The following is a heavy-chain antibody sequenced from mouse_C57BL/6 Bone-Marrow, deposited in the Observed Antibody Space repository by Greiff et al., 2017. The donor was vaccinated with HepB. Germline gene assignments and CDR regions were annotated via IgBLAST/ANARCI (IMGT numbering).Heavy chain of an antibody. CDR2: INPSNGGT. J-gene: IGHJ2*01. V-gene: IGHV1-53*01. CDR1: GYTFTSYW. D-gene: IGHD1-1*01. Sequence: QVHVKQPGTELVKPGASVKLSCKASGYTFTSYWMHWVKQRPGQGLEWIGNINPSNGGTNYNEKFKSKATLTVDKSSSTAYMQLSSLTSEDSAVYYCARGGYGSSYFDYWGQGTTLTVSS. CDR3: ARGGYGSSYFDY.